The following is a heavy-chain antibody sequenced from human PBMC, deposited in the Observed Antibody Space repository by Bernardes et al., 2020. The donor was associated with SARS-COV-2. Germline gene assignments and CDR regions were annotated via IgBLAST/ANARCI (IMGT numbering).Heavy chain of an antibody. CDR3: AKVMIRPYYDFWSGPTDPTNYGMDV. V-gene: IGHV3-23*01. CDR2: ISGSGGST. D-gene: IGHD3-3*01. Sequence: GGSLRLSCAASGFTFSSYAMSWVRQAPGKGLEWVSAISGSGGSTYYADSVKGRFTISRDNSKNTLYLQMNSLRAEDTAVYYCAKVMIRPYYDFWSGPTDPTNYGMDVWGQGTTVTVSS. J-gene: IGHJ6*02. CDR1: GFTFSSYA.